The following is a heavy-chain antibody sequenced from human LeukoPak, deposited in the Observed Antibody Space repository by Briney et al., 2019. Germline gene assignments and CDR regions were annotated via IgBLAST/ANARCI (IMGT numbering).Heavy chain of an antibody. CDR3: AKGAMPYYDGSGYNYFDY. CDR1: GFTFSAYA. J-gene: IGHJ4*02. CDR2: MSGSGGMT. V-gene: IGHV3-23*01. Sequence: GGSLGLSCAVSGFTFSAYAMSWVRQAPGKGLEWVSAMSGSGGMTYYADSVKGRFSISRDNSKNTLHLQMNSLRAEDTAVYYCAKGAMPYYDGSGYNYFDYWGQGTPVTVSS. D-gene: IGHD3-22*01.